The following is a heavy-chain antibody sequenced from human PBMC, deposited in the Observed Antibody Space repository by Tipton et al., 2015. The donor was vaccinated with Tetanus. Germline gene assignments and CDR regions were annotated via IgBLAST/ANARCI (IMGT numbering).Heavy chain of an antibody. J-gene: IGHJ4*02. D-gene: IGHD6-13*01. CDR1: GFSFSNYA. V-gene: IGHV3-7*01. Sequence: SLRLSCAASGFSFSNYAMSWVRQVPGKGLEWVANIKEDGSEKFYVDSVKGRFTFSRDNGKNSLYLQMNSLRVEDTAVYYCVRGPHRAAPDAYWGQGTLVIVSS. CDR2: IKEDGSEK. CDR3: VRGPHRAAPDAY.